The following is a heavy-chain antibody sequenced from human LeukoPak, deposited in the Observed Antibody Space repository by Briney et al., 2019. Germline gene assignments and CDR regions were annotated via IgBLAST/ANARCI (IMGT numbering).Heavy chain of an antibody. Sequence: EASVKVSCKASGYTFTTYDINWVRQATGQGLEWMGWMNPNSGNTGYAQKFQGRVTITRNTSISTAYMELSSLRSEDTAVYYCAAARYYYYMDVWGKGTTVTVSS. CDR2: MNPNSGNT. CDR1: GYTFTTYD. V-gene: IGHV1-8*03. J-gene: IGHJ6*03. CDR3: AAARYYYYMDV.